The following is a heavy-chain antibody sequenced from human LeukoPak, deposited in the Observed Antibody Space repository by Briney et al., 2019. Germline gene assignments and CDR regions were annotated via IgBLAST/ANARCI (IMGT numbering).Heavy chain of an antibody. J-gene: IGHJ5*02. Sequence: PSETLSLTCAVYGGSFSGYFWSWIRQPPGKGLEWIGEIDHSGSTNYNPSLKSRVTMSVDTSKNQFSLKLSSVTAADTAVYYCARRREGDYGYNWFDPWGQGTLVTVSS. D-gene: IGHD4-17*01. V-gene: IGHV4-34*01. CDR3: ARRREGDYGYNWFDP. CDR2: IDHSGST. CDR1: GGSFSGYF.